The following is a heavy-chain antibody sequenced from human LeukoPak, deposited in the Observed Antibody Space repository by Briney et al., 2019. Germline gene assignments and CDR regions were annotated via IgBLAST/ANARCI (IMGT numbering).Heavy chain of an antibody. CDR2: IIPIFGTA. CDR3: AREGYGSGSLLYNWFDP. J-gene: IGHJ5*02. Sequence: ASVKVSCKASGGTFSSYAISWVRQAPGQGLEWMGGIIPIFGTANYAQKFQGRVTITADESTSTACMELSSLRSEDTAVYYCAREGYGSGSLLYNWFDPWGQGTLVTVSS. D-gene: IGHD3-10*01. CDR1: GGTFSSYA. V-gene: IGHV1-69*13.